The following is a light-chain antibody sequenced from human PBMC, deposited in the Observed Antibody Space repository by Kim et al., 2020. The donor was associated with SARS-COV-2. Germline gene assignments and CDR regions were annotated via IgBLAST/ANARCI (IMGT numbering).Light chain of an antibody. Sequence: LSPGDRATLPGRASQRLDNGLLAWYQQKPGQAPRLLIFAATVRATGIPDSFSGSGSGTDFTLTINRLEPEDFAVYYCQQYGYSPLAFGGGTNVAIK. CDR1: QRLDNGL. CDR3: QQYGYSPLA. J-gene: IGKJ4*01. CDR2: AAT. V-gene: IGKV3-20*01.